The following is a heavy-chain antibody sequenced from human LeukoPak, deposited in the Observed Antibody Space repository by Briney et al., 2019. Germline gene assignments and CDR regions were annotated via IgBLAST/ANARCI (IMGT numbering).Heavy chain of an antibody. D-gene: IGHD6-6*01. CDR2: INHSGST. J-gene: IGHJ5*02. Sequence: SETLSLTCAVYGGSFSGYYWSWIRQPPGKGLEWIGEINHSGSTNYNPSLKSRVTISVDTSKNQFSLKLSSVTAADTAVYYCARGSDWDSSPSTWGQGTLVTVSS. CDR3: ARGSDWDSSPST. CDR1: GGSFSGYY. V-gene: IGHV4-34*01.